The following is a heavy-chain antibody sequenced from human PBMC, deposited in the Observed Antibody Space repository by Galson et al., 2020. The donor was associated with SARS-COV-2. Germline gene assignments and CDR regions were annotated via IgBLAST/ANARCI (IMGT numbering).Heavy chain of an antibody. D-gene: IGHD2-15*01. CDR3: ARDTPNYGMDV. CDR1: GGSIRSYY. Sequence: SEPLSLTCTVSGGSIRSYYWTWIRQPPGKGLEWIGNVYYTGNTKYNPSLESRLTISVDTSLNQFSLRLSSVSAADTAVYYCARDTPNYGMDVWGQGTTVTVSS. J-gene: IGHJ6*02. CDR2: VYYTGNT. V-gene: IGHV4-59*08.